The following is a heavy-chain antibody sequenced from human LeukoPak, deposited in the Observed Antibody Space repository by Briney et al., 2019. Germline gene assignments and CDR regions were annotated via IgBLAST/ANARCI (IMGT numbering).Heavy chain of an antibody. CDR3: ARARLGYYDEYFDP. D-gene: IGHD3-16*01. CDR1: GFTFSDYS. J-gene: IGHJ5*02. CDR2: ITSTSSHI. V-gene: IGHV3-21*01. Sequence: PGGSQRLSCATSGFTFSDYSMTWVRQAPGKGLEWVSSITSTSSHINYADSVRGRFTISRDNAKNALFLQMTSLTDEDTALYYCARARLGYYDEYFDPWGQGTQVTVSS.